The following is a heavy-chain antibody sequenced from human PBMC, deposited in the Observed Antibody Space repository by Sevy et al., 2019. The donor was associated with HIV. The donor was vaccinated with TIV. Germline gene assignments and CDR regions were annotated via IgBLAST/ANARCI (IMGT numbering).Heavy chain of an antibody. CDR3: ARAGDGYNYSFDY. CDR2: ISSSSSTI. J-gene: IGHJ4*02. CDR1: GFTFSSYS. Sequence: GESLKISCAASGFTFSSYSMNWVRQAPGKGLEWVSYISSSSSTIYYADSVQGRFTISRDNAKNSLYLQMNSLRDEDTAVYYCARAGDGYNYSFDYWGQGTLVTVSS. V-gene: IGHV3-48*02. D-gene: IGHD5-12*01.